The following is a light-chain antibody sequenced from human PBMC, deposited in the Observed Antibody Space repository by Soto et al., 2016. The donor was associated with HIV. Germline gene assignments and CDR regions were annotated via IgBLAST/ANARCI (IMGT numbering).Light chain of an antibody. CDR2: DDV. V-gene: IGLV3-21*04. CDR3: QVWDSSTDHVI. CDR1: NIGTKT. J-gene: IGLJ2*01. Sequence: SYVLTQAPSVSVAPGETATITCGGNNIGTKTVHWYQQRPGQAPVVVIYDDVDRPSVIPERFSGSNSGNTATLTISRVEGGDEADYYCQVWDSSTDHVIFGGGTKLTVL.